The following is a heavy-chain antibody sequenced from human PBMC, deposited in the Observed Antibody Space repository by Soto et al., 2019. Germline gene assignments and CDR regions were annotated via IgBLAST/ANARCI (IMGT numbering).Heavy chain of an antibody. CDR1: GGTFSSYA. J-gene: IGHJ6*02. D-gene: IGHD4-17*01. V-gene: IGHV1-69*12. CDR2: IIPTFGTA. CDR3: AIAEGDGDSGPIGYYGMDV. Sequence: QVQLVQSGAEVKKPGSSVKVSCKASGGTFSSYAISWVRQAPGQGLEWMGGIIPTFGTANYAQKFQGRGTVTADESTSTAYMELSSLRSEDTAVYYCAIAEGDGDSGPIGYYGMDVWGQGTTVTVSS.